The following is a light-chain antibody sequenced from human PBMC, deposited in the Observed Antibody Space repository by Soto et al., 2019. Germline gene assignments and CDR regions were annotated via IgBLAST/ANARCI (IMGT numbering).Light chain of an antibody. CDR1: NSDVGGYSY. V-gene: IGLV2-8*01. CDR2: EVT. J-gene: IGLJ2*01. CDR3: SSYAGVKTFVV. Sequence: QSVLTQPPSASGSPGQSVTISCTGTNSDVGGYSYVSWYQQHPGKGPKLIIYEVTKRPSGVPARFSGSKSGNTASLTVSGLQTEDEAYYYCSSYAGVKTFVVFGGGTKVTVL.